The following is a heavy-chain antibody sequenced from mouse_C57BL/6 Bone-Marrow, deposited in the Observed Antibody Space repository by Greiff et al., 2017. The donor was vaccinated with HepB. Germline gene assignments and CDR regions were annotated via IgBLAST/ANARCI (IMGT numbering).Heavy chain of an antibody. V-gene: IGHV1-81*01. CDR3: ASDYCSSYPFDY. CDR2: IYPRSGNT. CDR1: GYTFTSYG. D-gene: IGHD1-1*01. J-gene: IGHJ2*01. Sequence: VQLQQSGAELARPGASVKLSCKASGYTFTSYGISWVKQRTGQGLEWIGEIYPRSGNTYYNEKFKGKATLTADKSSSTAYMELRSLTSEDSAVYFCASDYCSSYPFDYWGQGTTLTVSS.